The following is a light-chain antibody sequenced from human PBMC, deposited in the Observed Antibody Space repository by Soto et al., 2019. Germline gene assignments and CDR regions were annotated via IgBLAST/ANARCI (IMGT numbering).Light chain of an antibody. Sequence: EIVLTQSPGTLSLSPGERATLSCRASQSVSSSYLAWYQQKPGQAPRLLIYGASSRATGIPDRFSGSVSGTDFTITISRLEPEDFAVYYCQQYGSSPPVTFGGGTKVEIK. CDR3: QQYGSSPPVT. CDR2: GAS. V-gene: IGKV3-20*01. J-gene: IGKJ4*01. CDR1: QSVSSSY.